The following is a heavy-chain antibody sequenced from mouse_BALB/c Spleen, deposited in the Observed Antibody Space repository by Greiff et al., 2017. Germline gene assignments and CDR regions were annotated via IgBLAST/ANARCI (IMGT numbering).Heavy chain of an antibody. Sequence: EVKLQESGGGLVQPGGSRKLSCAASGFTFSDYGMAWVRQAPGKGPEWVAFISNLAYSIYYADTVTGRFTISRENAKNTLYLEMSSLRSEDTAMYYCAREGYGYLDYWGQGTTLTVSS. V-gene: IGHV5-15*02. J-gene: IGHJ2*01. D-gene: IGHD1-1*02. CDR3: AREGYGYLDY. CDR1: GFTFSDYG. CDR2: ISNLAYSI.